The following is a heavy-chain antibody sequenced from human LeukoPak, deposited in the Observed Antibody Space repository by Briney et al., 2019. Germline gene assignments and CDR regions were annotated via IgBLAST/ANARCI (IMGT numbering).Heavy chain of an antibody. V-gene: IGHV3-30*04. Sequence: PGGSLRLSCAASGFTFSSYEMNWVRQAPGKGLEWVAVISYDGSREYYADSVKGRFTISRDNSKNTLFLQMNSLRAEDTSVYYCARGAYGDPRPFDPWGQGSLVTVSS. D-gene: IGHD4-17*01. CDR1: GFTFSSYE. J-gene: IGHJ5*02. CDR3: ARGAYGDPRPFDP. CDR2: ISYDGSRE.